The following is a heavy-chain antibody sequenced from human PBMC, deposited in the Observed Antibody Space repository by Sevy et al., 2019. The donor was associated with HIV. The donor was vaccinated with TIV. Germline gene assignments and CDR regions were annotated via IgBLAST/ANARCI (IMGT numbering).Heavy chain of an antibody. CDR1: GFIFIRYW. J-gene: IGHJ6*02. CDR2: IKQDGSEK. D-gene: IGHD2-15*01. V-gene: IGHV3-7*03. Sequence: GGSLRLSCAASGFIFIRYWMTWVRQAPGKGLEWVANIKQDGSEKYYVDSVKGRFTISRDNAKNSWYLQMNSLRAEDTAVYYCARDMGYCSGGSCYTWDYYSMDVWGQGTTVTVS. CDR3: ARDMGYCSGGSCYTWDYYSMDV.